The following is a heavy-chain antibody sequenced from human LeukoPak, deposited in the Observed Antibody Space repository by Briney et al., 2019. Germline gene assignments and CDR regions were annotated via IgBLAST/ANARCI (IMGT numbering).Heavy chain of an antibody. CDR2: ISAYNGNT. D-gene: IGHD6-13*01. V-gene: IGHV1-18*01. J-gene: IGHJ6*02. CDR1: GYTFTSYG. Sequence: GASVKVSCKASGYTFTSYGISWVRQAPGQGLEWMGWISAYNGNTNYAQKLQGRVTMTTDTSTSTAYMELRSLRSDDTAVYYCARPRYSSSWYDYGMDVWGQGTTVTVSS. CDR3: ARPRYSSSWYDYGMDV.